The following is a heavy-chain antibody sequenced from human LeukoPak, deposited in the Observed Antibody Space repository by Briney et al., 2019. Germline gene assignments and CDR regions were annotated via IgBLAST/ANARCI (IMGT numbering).Heavy chain of an antibody. CDR3: ASGTSSYCSGGSCYPI. D-gene: IGHD2-15*01. CDR2: IYYGGST. J-gene: IGHJ4*02. V-gene: IGHV4-30-4*01. CDR1: GGSISSGDYY. Sequence: SQTLSLTCTVSGGSISSGDYYWSWIRQPPGKGLEWIGYIYYGGSTYYNPSLKSRVTISVDTSKNQLSLKLSSVTAADTAVYYCASGTSSYCSGGSCYPIWGQGTLVTVSS.